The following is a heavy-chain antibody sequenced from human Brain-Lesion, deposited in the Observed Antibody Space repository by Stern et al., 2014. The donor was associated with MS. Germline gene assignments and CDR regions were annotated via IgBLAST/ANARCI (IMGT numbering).Heavy chain of an antibody. J-gene: IGHJ6*02. Sequence: DQLVESGPGLVKPSQTLSLTCTVSGGSISSDNYYWTWLRQHPGQGLEWIGHIYYSGTTYYNPSLKSRVSITVDTSKNLFSLRLSSVTAADTAVYYCARDHFTTSLDVWGHGTTVTVS. V-gene: IGHV4-31*03. CDR2: IYYSGTT. CDR1: GGSISSDNYY. D-gene: IGHD2-2*01. CDR3: ARDHFTTSLDV.